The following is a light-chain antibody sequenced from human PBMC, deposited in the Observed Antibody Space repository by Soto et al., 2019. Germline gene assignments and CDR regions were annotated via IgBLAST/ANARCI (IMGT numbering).Light chain of an antibody. J-gene: IGLJ2*01. V-gene: IGLV3-21*04. CDR2: YDS. CDR1: NIGSKS. CDR3: QVWDTSSDHVV. Sequence: SYELTQPPSVSVAPGKTARITCGGNNIGSKSVHWYQQKPGQSPVLVIYYDSDRPSGIPERFAGTNDGNTAALTISRVEAGDEAEYYCQVWDTSSDHVVIGGGTKLTVL.